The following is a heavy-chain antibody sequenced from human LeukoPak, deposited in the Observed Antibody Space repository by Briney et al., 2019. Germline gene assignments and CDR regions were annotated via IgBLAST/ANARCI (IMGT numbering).Heavy chain of an antibody. CDR2: INHSGST. J-gene: IGHJ3*02. Sequence: PSETLSLTCAVYGGSFSGYYWSWIRQPPGKGLEWIGEINHSGSTNYNPSLKSRVTISVDTSKNQFSLKLSSVTAADTAVYYCATRSPFSGYYWLNAFDIWGQGTVVTVS. CDR1: GGSFSGYY. D-gene: IGHD3-22*01. V-gene: IGHV4-34*01. CDR3: ATRSPFSGYYWLNAFDI.